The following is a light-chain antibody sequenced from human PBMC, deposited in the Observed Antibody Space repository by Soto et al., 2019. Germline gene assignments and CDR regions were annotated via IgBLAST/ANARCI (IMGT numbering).Light chain of an antibody. CDR3: QKYYSTPT. V-gene: IGKV4-1*01. CDR1: QSVLYSSTSNTY. CDR2: WAS. Sequence: DIVMTQSPDSLAVSLGERATINCKSSQSVLYSSTSNTYLAWYQQKPGQPPKLLIYWASTRESGVPDRFSGGGSGKDFTLTISSLQAEDVEFYYCQKYYSTPTFGQGPKV. J-gene: IGKJ1*01.